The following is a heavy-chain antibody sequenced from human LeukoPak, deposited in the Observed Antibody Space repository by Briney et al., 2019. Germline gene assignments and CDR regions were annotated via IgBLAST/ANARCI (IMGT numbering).Heavy chain of an antibody. CDR1: GGTFSSYA. J-gene: IGHJ4*02. Sequence: SVKVSCTASGGTFSSYAICWVRQAPGQGLEWMGGIIPIFGTANYAQKFQGRVTITADESTSTAYMELSSLRSEDTAVYYCARGWGSGSYYFDYWGQGTLVTVSS. CDR2: IIPIFGTA. D-gene: IGHD3-10*01. CDR3: ARGWGSGSYYFDY. V-gene: IGHV1-69*13.